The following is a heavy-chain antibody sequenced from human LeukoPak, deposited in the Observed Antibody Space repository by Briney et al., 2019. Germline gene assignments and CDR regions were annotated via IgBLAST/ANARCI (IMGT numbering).Heavy chain of an antibody. CDR2: ISSSGRST. CDR1: GFTFTSYG. J-gene: IGHJ4*02. CDR3: ARRAELGMRYFDS. D-gene: IGHD7-27*01. Sequence: GGSLRLSCAASGFTFTSYGMSWVRQAPGKGLEWVSTISSSGRSTYYADSVKGRFTISRDNSKNTLYLQMNSLRAEDTAVYFCARRAELGMRYFDSWGQGALLVVSS. V-gene: IGHV3-23*01.